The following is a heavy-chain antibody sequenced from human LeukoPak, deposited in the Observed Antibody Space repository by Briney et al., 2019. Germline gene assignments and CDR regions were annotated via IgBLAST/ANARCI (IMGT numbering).Heavy chain of an antibody. D-gene: IGHD3-3*01. V-gene: IGHV4-4*02. CDR1: GGSISSRNW. CDR3: ARGDFWSGDLIQH. CDR2: IYHSGST. J-gene: IGHJ1*01. Sequence: SETLSLTCAVSGGSISSRNWWSWVRQPPGKGLEWIGEIYHSGSTNYNPSLKTRVTISVDKSKNQFSLKLSSVTAADTAVYYCARGDFWSGDLIQHWGQGTLVTVSS.